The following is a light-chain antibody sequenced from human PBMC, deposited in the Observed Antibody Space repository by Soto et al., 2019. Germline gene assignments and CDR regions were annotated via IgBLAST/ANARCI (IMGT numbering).Light chain of an antibody. CDR1: SSNIGAGYD. Sequence: QSVLTQPPSVSGAPGQRVTISCTGSSSNIGAGYDVHWYQQLPGTAPKLLIYGNSNRPSGVPDRFSGSKSGTSASLAITGLQAEDEAVYYCQSYDSSLSGSYVFGTGTKPTVL. V-gene: IGLV1-40*01. J-gene: IGLJ1*01. CDR2: GNS. CDR3: QSYDSSLSGSYV.